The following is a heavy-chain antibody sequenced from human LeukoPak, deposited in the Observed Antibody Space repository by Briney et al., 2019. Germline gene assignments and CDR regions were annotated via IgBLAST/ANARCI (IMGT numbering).Heavy chain of an antibody. D-gene: IGHD5-18*01. J-gene: IGHJ4*02. Sequence: PGGSLRLSCAASGFIVSSNCMSWVRQAPGKGLEWVSVIYSGGSTYYADSVKGRFTISRDNSKNTLYLQMNSLRAEDTAVYYCAKDKAGGYSYGYYWGQGTLVTVSS. CDR1: GFIVSSNC. CDR3: AKDKAGGYSYGYY. CDR2: IYSGGST. V-gene: IGHV3-53*01.